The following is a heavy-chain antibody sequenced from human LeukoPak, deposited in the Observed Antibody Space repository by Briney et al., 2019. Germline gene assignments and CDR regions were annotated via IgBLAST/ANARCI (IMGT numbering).Heavy chain of an antibody. J-gene: IGHJ4*02. D-gene: IGHD1-1*01. CDR1: GYTFTSYG. Sequence: ASVKVSCKASGYTFTSYGISWVRQAPGQGLEWMGWISAYNGNTNSAQKLQGRVTMTTDTSTTTAYMEPRSLRSDDTAVYYCARDTTGTSIDYWGQGTLVTVSS. V-gene: IGHV1-18*01. CDR2: ISAYNGNT. CDR3: ARDTTGTSIDY.